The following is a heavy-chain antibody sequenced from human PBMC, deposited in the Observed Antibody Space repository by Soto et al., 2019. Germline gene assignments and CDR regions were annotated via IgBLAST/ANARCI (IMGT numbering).Heavy chain of an antibody. J-gene: IGHJ5*02. CDR1: GGSVNSGSYY. CDR2: IYYSGST. D-gene: IGHD2-15*01. V-gene: IGHV4-61*01. CDR3: ARVGRYCSGGSCYWWFDP. Sequence: QVQLQESGPGLVKPSETLSLTCTVSGGSVNSGSYYWSWIRQPPGKGLEWIGYIYYSGSTNYNPSLKSRVTISVDTSKNQFSLKLSSVTAADTAVYYCARVGRYCSGGSCYWWFDPWGQGTLVTVSS.